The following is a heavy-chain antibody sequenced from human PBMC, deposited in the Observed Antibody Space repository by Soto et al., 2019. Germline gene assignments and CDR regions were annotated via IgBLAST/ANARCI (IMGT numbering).Heavy chain of an antibody. CDR3: ARHKSGAGSYPLDF. Sequence: VESLSSYCQGSGFIFTSYCLIWVRQMPGKGLEWMGMLNPKDSFANYSPSFRGHVTISPDTSVTTAYLKWSSLKASDTAIYYRARHKSGAGSYPLDFWGQRTMVTVSS. CDR1: GFIFTSYC. V-gene: IGHV5-10-1*01. J-gene: IGHJ4*02. CDR2: LNPKDSFA. D-gene: IGHD3-10*01.